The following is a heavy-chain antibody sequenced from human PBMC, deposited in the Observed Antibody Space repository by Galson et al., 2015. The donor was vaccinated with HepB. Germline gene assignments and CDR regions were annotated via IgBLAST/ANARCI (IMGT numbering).Heavy chain of an antibody. Sequence: SLRLSCAASGLTFSSYNMHWVRQAPGKGLEWVSSISSTINIFYADSVKGRFTISRDNAKNSLFLQMSSLRVEDTAVYYCARSFGTSDYWEAYWGQGTQVTVSS. CDR1: GLTFSSYN. CDR2: ISSTINI. D-gene: IGHD3-22*01. V-gene: IGHV3-21*01. J-gene: IGHJ4*02. CDR3: ARSFGTSDYWEAY.